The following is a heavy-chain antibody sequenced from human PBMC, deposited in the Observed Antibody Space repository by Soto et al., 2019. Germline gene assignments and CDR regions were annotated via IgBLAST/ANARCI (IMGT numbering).Heavy chain of an antibody. D-gene: IGHD6-19*01. CDR1: GGSLSTYY. J-gene: IGHJ4*02. CDR2: IYYTGST. CDR3: ARDKGGWPAY. V-gene: IGHV4-59*01. Sequence: QVQLQESGPGLVKPSETLSLTCTVSGGSLSTYYWSWIRQPPGKGLEWIGYIYYTGSTQYNPSLKSRVSISLDNSKNHFSLQLTSVTAADTAVYYCARDKGGWPAYWGQGTLVTVSS.